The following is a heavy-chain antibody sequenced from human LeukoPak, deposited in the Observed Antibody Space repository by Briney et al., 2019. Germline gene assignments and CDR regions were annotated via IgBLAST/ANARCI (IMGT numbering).Heavy chain of an antibody. CDR3: ARELGYSYGYPQYYFDY. V-gene: IGHV1-46*01. D-gene: IGHD5-18*01. J-gene: IGHJ4*02. CDR1: GYTFTSYY. Sequence: GASVKVSCKASGYTFTSYYMHWVRQAPGQGLEWMGIINPSGGSTSYAQKFQGRVTMTRDTSTSTVYMELSSLRSEDTAVYYCARELGYSYGYPQYYFDYWGQGTLVTVSS. CDR2: INPSGGST.